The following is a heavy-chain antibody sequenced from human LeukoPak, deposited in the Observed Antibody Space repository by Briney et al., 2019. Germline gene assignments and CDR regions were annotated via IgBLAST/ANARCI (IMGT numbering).Heavy chain of an antibody. CDR2: IYYTGTT. Sequence: SETLSLTCTVSGGSISSADYYWSWIRQSPGKGLEWIGYIYYTGTTYYNPSLKSRITISVDTSKNQFSLKLSSVTAADTAVYYCARENSGSYSWFDPWGQGTLVTVSS. J-gene: IGHJ5*02. CDR1: GGSISSADYY. D-gene: IGHD3-10*01. V-gene: IGHV4-30-4*08. CDR3: ARENSGSYSWFDP.